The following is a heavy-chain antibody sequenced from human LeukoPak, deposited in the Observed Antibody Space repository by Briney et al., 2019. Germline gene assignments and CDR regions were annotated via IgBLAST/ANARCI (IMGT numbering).Heavy chain of an antibody. CDR1: GFTFSSYW. V-gene: IGHV3-74*01. D-gene: IGHD3-22*01. CDR2: INSDGSST. Sequence: GGSLRLSCAASGFTFSSYWMHWVRQAPGKGLVWVSRINSDGSSTSYADSVKGRFTISRDNSKNTLYLQMNSLRAEDTAVYYCARVRAEYYYDSSGYVDYWGQGTLVTVSS. J-gene: IGHJ4*02. CDR3: ARVRAEYYYDSSGYVDY.